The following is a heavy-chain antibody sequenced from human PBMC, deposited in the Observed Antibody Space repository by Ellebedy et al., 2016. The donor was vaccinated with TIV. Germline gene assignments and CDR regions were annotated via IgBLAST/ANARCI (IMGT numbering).Heavy chain of an antibody. V-gene: IGHV3-30*03. CDR2: ISYDGSNK. J-gene: IGHJ3*02. D-gene: IGHD3-22*01. Sequence: GESLKISXAASGFTFSSYGMHWVRQAPGKGLEWVAVISYDGSNKYYADSVKGRFTISRDNSKNTLYLQMNSLRSEDTAVYYCASQTAESITMIVVAADDAFDIWGQGTMVTVSS. CDR1: GFTFSSYG. CDR3: ASQTAESITMIVVAADDAFDI.